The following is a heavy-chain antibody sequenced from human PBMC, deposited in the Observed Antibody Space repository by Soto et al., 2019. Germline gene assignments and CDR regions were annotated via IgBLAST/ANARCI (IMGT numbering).Heavy chain of an antibody. CDR2: IYHSGST. Sequence: SETLSLTCAVSGCSISSGIYSWGWIRQPPGKGLEWIGYIYHSGSTYYNPSLKSRVTISVDRSKNQFSLKLSSVTAADTAVYYCARVPDVWGQGTTVTVSS. J-gene: IGHJ6*02. CDR3: ARVPDV. CDR1: GCSISSGIYS. V-gene: IGHV4-30-2*01.